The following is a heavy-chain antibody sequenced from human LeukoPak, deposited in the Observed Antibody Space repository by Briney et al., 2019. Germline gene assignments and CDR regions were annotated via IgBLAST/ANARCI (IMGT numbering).Heavy chain of an antibody. CDR1: GFTFSNHY. J-gene: IGHJ4*02. CDR3: ARASGPFDY. D-gene: IGHD3-10*01. V-gene: IGHV3-74*01. CDR2: IDPNGRYT. Sequence: GGSLRLSCAASGFTFSNHYMHWVRQAPGKGLVSVSRIDPNGRYTSYADSVKGRFTISRDNAKNTLYLQMNSLRAEDTAVYSCARASGPFDYWGQGTLVTVSS.